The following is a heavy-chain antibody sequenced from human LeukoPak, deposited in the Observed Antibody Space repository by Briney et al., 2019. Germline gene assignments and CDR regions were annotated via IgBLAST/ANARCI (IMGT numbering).Heavy chain of an antibody. Sequence: PGGSLRLSCAASGFSFSTYYVNWVRQAPGKGLEWVSCISSSSTYIFYADSVRGRFAISRDDAKNSLYLQMNSLRADDTAVYYCVKENHGSFDYWGQGSLVTVSS. V-gene: IGHV3-21*01. CDR1: GFSFSTYY. D-gene: IGHD1-14*01. CDR3: VKENHGSFDY. J-gene: IGHJ4*02. CDR2: ISSSSTYI.